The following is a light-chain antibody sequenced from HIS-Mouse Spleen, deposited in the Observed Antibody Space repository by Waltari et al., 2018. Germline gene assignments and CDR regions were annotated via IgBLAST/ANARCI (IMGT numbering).Light chain of an antibody. CDR2: RNK. CDR1: SSNIGSNY. CDR3: AAWDASLSGWV. Sequence: QSVLTQPPSASGTPGQRVTISCSGSSSNIGSNYVYWYQQLPGPAPKLLIYRNKQGPSGGLARFAGCKSGTSASMAIIGLRSADEADYYWAAWDASLSGWVFGGGTKLTVL. J-gene: IGLJ3*02. V-gene: IGLV1-47*01.